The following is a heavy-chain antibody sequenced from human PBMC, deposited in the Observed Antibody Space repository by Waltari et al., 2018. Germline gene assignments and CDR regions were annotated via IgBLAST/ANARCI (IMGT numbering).Heavy chain of an antibody. CDR1: GYTFTSFD. D-gene: IGHD4-17*01. CDR3: AREFYYSDAFTGV. Sequence: VQLVQSGAEVKKPGASVKVSCEASGYTFTSFDIYWVRQAAGQGLGWMGWMNPDSGNTGYAEKFQGRVTMTRDTSISTAYMELSSLRSEDTAVYYCAREFYYSDAFTGVWGQGTLVTVSS. V-gene: IGHV1-8*01. J-gene: IGHJ4*02. CDR2: MNPDSGNT.